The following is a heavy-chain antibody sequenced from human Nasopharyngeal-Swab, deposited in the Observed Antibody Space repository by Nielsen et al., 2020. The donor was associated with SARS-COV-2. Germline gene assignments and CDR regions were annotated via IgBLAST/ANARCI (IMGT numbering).Heavy chain of an antibody. CDR1: GFTFSNYW. J-gene: IGHJ4*02. D-gene: IGHD6-13*01. CDR3: TTERAGHADF. Sequence: GESLKISCAASGFTFSNYWMSWVRQTPGKRLEWLANIKLDGRETNYVDSVKGRFTISRDSANNLLYLQMNDLRGGDTAVYYCTTERAGHADFWGQGTLVTVSS. V-gene: IGHV3-7*01. CDR2: IKLDGRET.